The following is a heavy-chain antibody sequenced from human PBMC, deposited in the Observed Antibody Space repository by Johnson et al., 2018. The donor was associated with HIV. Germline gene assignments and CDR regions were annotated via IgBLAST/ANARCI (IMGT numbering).Heavy chain of an antibody. V-gene: IGHV3-30-3*01. CDR1: GFTFSSYA. Sequence: VQLVESGGGVVQPGRSLRLSCAASGFTFSSYAMHWVRQAPGKGLEWVAVISYDGSNKYYADSVKGRFTISRDNSKNTLYLQMNSLRAEDTAVYYCASGDLDNSGHLMAFDMWGQGTMVTVSS. CDR3: ASGDLDNSGHLMAFDM. D-gene: IGHD1-26*01. J-gene: IGHJ3*02. CDR2: ISYDGSNK.